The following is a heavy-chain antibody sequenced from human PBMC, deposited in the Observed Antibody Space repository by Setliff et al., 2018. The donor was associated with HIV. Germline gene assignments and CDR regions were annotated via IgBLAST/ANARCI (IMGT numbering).Heavy chain of an antibody. Sequence: SATLSLTCAVYGGSFSGYSWNWVRQPPAKGLEWIGEINQSETTNYNPSFKSRGTISLDTSKNQFSLKLTSVTAADTGVYYCARVGRRDGWGRKAVAGWIWFDPWSQGTLVTVSS. CDR2: INQSETT. D-gene: IGHD6-19*01. J-gene: IGHJ5*02. CDR3: ARVGRRDGWGRKAVAGWIWFDP. CDR1: GGSFSGYS. V-gene: IGHV4-34*01.